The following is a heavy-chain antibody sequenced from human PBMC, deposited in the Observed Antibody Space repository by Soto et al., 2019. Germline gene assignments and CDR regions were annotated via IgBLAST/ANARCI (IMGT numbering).Heavy chain of an antibody. J-gene: IGHJ2*01. Sequence: QVQLQESGPGLVKPSETLSLTCTVSVSGGSVSTGVHYWSWIRQPPGKGLEWIGYIYYSGSTNYNPSLRSRVTKTVDTSKFQFSLKLTSVTAADTAVYYCASGYYTGWYWFDRWGRGTMVTVSS. CDR1: GGSVSTGVHY. D-gene: IGHD6-19*01. CDR3: ASGYYTGWYWFDR. CDR2: IYYSGST. V-gene: IGHV4-61*08.